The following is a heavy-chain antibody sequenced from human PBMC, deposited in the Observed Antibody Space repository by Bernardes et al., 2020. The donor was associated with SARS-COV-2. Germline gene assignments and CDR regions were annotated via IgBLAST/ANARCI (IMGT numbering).Heavy chain of an antibody. CDR3: AKVFWKTGHAFDI. CDR1: GFTSDSYSTTFSSYA. Sequence: GGSLRLSCAASGFTSDSYSTTFSSYAMTWVRQAPGKGLEWVSTITGSGDNSYYADSVKGRFTISRDNSKKTLYLQMNSLRVEDTAMYYCAKVFWKTGHAFDIWGQGTKVTVSS. V-gene: IGHV3-23*01. D-gene: IGHD3-3*01. J-gene: IGHJ3*02. CDR2: ITGSGDNS.